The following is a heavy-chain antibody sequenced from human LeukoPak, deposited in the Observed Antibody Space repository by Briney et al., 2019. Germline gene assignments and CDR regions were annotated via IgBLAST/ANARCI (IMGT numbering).Heavy chain of an antibody. CDR3: ARDRSRRWLQSDAFDI. CDR1: GFTFSSYE. Sequence: AGGSLRLSCAASGFTFSSYEMNWVRQAPGKGLEWVSYISSSGSTIYYADSVKGRLTISRDNSKNTLYLQMNSLRAEDTAVYYCARDRSRRWLQSDAFDIWGQGTMVTVSS. V-gene: IGHV3-48*03. J-gene: IGHJ3*02. CDR2: ISSSGSTI. D-gene: IGHD5-24*01.